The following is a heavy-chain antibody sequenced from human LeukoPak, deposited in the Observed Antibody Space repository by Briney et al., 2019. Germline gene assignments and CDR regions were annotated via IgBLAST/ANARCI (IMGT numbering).Heavy chain of an antibody. Sequence: SQTLSLTCAISGDSVSSNSSAWNWIRQSPSRGLEWLGRTYYRSKWYNNYAVSVKNRITINPDTSKNQFSLQLNSVTPEDTAIYYCARDSDYRSPDFDYWGQGSLVTVSS. V-gene: IGHV6-1*01. D-gene: IGHD4-11*01. CDR3: ARDSDYRSPDFDY. J-gene: IGHJ4*02. CDR1: GDSVSSNSSA. CDR2: TYYRSKWYN.